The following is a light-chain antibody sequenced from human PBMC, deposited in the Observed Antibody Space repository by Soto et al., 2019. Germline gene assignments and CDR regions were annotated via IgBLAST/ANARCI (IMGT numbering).Light chain of an antibody. Sequence: EIVLTQSPGTLSLSPGETATLSCRASQTVGTNFLAWYQQKPGQPPRLLMFGTSNRATDIPDRFGGSGSGTDITLTISRLEPEDVAVYYCQHYSRTLPWTFGQGNKVEIK. CDR2: GTS. V-gene: IGKV3-20*01. CDR3: QHYSRTLPWT. CDR1: QTVGTNF. J-gene: IGKJ1*01.